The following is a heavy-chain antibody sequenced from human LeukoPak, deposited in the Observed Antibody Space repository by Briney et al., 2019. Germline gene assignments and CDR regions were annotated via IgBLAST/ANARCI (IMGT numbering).Heavy chain of an antibody. CDR2: MYYSGST. J-gene: IGHJ5*02. CDR3: ARPYYYDSRIDP. Sequence: PSETLSLTCTVAGGSISSGDYYWSWIRQPPGKGLEWIAYMYYSGSTYYNPSLKSRVTMSADTSKNQLSLKLSSVTAADTAVYYCARPYYYDSRIDPWGQGILVTVSS. D-gene: IGHD3-22*01. CDR1: GGSISSGDYY. V-gene: IGHV4-30-4*01.